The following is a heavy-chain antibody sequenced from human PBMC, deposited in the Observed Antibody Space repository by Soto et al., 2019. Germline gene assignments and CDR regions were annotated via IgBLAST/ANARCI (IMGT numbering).Heavy chain of an antibody. CDR3: ARGRNSSGWEYYYYYYGMDV. Sequence: ASVKVSCKASGGTFSSYAISWVRQAPGQGLEWMGGIIPILGIANYAQKFQGRVTITADKSTGTAYMELSSLRSEDTAVYYCARGRNSSGWEYYYYYYGMDVWGQGTTVTVSS. CDR1: GGTFSSYA. J-gene: IGHJ6*02. V-gene: IGHV1-69*10. D-gene: IGHD6-19*01. CDR2: IIPILGIA.